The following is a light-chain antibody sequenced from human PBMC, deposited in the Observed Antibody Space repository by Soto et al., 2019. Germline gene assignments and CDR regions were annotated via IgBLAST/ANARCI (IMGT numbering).Light chain of an antibody. Sequence: QSALTQPASVSGSPGQSITSSCTGTSSDVGGYNYVSWYQQHPGKAPKLMIYDVSNRPSGVSNRFSGSKSGNTASLTISGLQAEDEADYYCSSYTSSSTPVVFCGGTTLTVL. J-gene: IGLJ2*01. CDR2: DVS. CDR3: SSYTSSSTPVV. V-gene: IGLV2-14*01. CDR1: SSDVGGYNY.